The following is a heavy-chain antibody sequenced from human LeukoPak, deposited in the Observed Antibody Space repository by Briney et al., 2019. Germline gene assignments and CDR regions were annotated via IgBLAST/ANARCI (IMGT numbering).Heavy chain of an antibody. J-gene: IGHJ5*02. CDR3: ASSSISAAPFDP. V-gene: IGHV3-74*01. Sequence: GGSLRLSCAASGFTFSTSWMHWVRQAPGNGLVWVSRINGDGSTTGYADSVKGRFTISRDNTKNTLYLHMNSLRAEDTAVYYCASSSISAAPFDPWGQGTLVTVSS. CDR2: INGDGSTT. CDR1: GFTFSTSW. D-gene: IGHD6-13*01.